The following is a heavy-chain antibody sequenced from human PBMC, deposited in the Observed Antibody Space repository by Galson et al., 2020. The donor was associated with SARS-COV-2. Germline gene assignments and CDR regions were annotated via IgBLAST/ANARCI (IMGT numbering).Heavy chain of an antibody. Sequence: ETSETLSLTCTVSGGSISSYYWSWIRQPPGKGLEWIGYIYYSGSTNYNPSLKSRVTISVDTSKNQLSLKLSSVTAADTAVYYCARDNIVVVPAASRWFDPWGQGTLVTVSS. D-gene: IGHD2-2*01. CDR3: ARDNIVVVPAASRWFDP. CDR2: IYYSGST. J-gene: IGHJ5*02. CDR1: GGSISSYY. V-gene: IGHV4-59*01.